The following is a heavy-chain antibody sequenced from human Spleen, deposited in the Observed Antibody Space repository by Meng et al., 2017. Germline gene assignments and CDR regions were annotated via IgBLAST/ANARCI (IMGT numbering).Heavy chain of an antibody. Sequence: GSLRLSCTVSGGSISSSSYYWGWIRQPPGKGLEWIGSIYYSGSTYYNPSLKSRVTISVDTSKNQFSLKLSSVTAADTAVYYCARVGRVGTAMAYGMDVWGQGTTVTVSS. J-gene: IGHJ6*02. CDR3: ARVGRVGTAMAYGMDV. V-gene: IGHV4-39*07. D-gene: IGHD5-18*01. CDR2: IYYSGST. CDR1: GGSISSSSYY.